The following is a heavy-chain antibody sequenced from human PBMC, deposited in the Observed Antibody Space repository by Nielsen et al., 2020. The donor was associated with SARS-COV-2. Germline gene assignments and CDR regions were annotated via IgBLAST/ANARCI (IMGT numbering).Heavy chain of an antibody. Sequence: SETLSLTCAVSGGSISSSNWWSWVRQPPGKGLEWIGEIYHSGSTNYNPSLKSRVTISVDTSKNQFSLKLSSVTAADTAVYYCARHGGDSSSWYEMYYFDYWGQGTLVTVSS. CDR3: ARHGGDSSSWYEMYYFDY. D-gene: IGHD6-13*01. CDR2: IYHSGST. J-gene: IGHJ4*02. V-gene: IGHV4-4*02. CDR1: GGSISSSNW.